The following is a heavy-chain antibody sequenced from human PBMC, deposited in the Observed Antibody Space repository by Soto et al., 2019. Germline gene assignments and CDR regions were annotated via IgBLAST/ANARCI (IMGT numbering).Heavy chain of an antibody. CDR3: AKDRHYGSGTYSDSYLDY. CDR1: GFTFNSYA. CDR2: ISGSGGTT. D-gene: IGHD3-10*01. V-gene: IGHV3-23*01. J-gene: IGHJ4*02. Sequence: EVQLLESGGGLVQPGGSLRLSCGGSGFTFNSYAMTWVRQAPGKGLEWVSAISGSGGTTYYANSVKGRFTISRDQSKDMLYLQMNSLRAEDKAIYYCAKDRHYGSGTYSDSYLDYWGQGALVTGSS.